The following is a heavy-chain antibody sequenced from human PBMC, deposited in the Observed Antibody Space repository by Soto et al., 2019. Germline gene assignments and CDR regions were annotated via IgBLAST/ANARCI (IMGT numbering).Heavy chain of an antibody. J-gene: IGHJ6*02. Sequence: SQTLSLTCAISGDSVSSNSAAWNWIRQSPSRGLEWLGRTYYRSKWYSDYAVSVKSRITINPDTSKNQFSLQLNSVTPEDTALYYCARVNWNLGYYGMDVWGQGTTVTVSS. CDR2: TYYRSKWYS. V-gene: IGHV6-1*01. D-gene: IGHD1-7*01. CDR1: GDSVSSNSAA. CDR3: ARVNWNLGYYGMDV.